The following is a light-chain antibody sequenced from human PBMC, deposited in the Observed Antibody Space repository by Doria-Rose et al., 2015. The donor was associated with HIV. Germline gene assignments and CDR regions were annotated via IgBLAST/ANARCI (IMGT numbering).Light chain of an antibody. CDR2: DGS. Sequence: DIVMTQSSGTLSLSPGERATLSCRASQSFSSTYLAWYQQKPGQAPSLLIYDGSTRATGIPDRFSASGSGTDFTLTINSLEPEDFALYYCHQYGTSWTFGQGTKVEI. CDR1: QSFSSTY. J-gene: IGKJ1*01. V-gene: IGKV3-20*01. CDR3: HQYGTSWT.